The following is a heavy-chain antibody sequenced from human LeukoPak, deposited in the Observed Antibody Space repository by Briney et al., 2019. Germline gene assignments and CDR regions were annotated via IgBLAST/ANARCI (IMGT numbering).Heavy chain of an antibody. D-gene: IGHD6-13*01. CDR1: GFTFSSYA. Sequence: GGSLRLSCAASGFTFSSYAMSWVRQAPGKGLEWVSVIYSGGSTYYADSVKGRFTISRDNSKNTLYLQMNSLRAEDTAVYYCARASSSSWYTGYYFDYWGQGTLVTVSS. CDR2: IYSGGST. CDR3: ARASSSSWYTGYYFDY. V-gene: IGHV3-53*01. J-gene: IGHJ4*02.